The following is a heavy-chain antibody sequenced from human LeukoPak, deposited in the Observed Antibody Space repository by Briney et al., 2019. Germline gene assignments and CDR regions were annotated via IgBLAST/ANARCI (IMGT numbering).Heavy chain of an antibody. CDR1: GGSFSGYY. Sequence: PSETLSLTCAVYGGSFSGYYWSWIRQPPGKGLEWIGEINHSGSTNYNPPLKSRVTISVDTSKNQFSLKLSSVTAADTAVYYCARGGNGVVVPAAPDHWFDPWGQGTLVTVSS. CDR2: INHSGST. J-gene: IGHJ5*02. D-gene: IGHD2-2*01. V-gene: IGHV4-34*01. CDR3: ARGGNGVVVPAAPDHWFDP.